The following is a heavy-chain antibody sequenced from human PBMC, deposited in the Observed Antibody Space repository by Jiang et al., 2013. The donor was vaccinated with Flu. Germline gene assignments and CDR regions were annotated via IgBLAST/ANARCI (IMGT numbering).Heavy chain of an antibody. Sequence: LRISCKGSGYSFTSYWISWVRQMPGKGLEWMGRIDPSDSYTNYSPSFQGHVTISADKSISTAYLQWSSLKASDTAMYYCARHKRGPYSSSWSFDYWGQGTLVTVSS. D-gene: IGHD6-13*01. V-gene: IGHV5-10-1*01. CDR2: IDPSDSYT. CDR3: ARHKRGPYSSSWSFDY. J-gene: IGHJ4*02. CDR1: GYSFTSYW.